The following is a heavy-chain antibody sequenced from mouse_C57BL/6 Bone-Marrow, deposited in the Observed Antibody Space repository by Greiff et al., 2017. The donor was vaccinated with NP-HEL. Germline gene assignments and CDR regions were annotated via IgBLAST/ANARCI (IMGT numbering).Heavy chain of an antibody. J-gene: IGHJ4*01. Sequence: QVQLQQSGPELVKPGASVKISCKASGYSFTSYYIHWVKQRPGQGLEWIGWIYPGSGNTKYNEKFKGKATLTADTSSSTAYMQLSSLTSEDSAVYYCARAPLIYYGNDYAMDYWGQGTSVTVSS. CDR1: GYSFTSYY. CDR3: ARAPLIYYGNDYAMDY. CDR2: IYPGSGNT. D-gene: IGHD2-1*01. V-gene: IGHV1-66*01.